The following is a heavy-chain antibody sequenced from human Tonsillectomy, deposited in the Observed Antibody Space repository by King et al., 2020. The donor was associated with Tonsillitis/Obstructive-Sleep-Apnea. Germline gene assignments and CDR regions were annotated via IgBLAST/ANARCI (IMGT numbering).Heavy chain of an antibody. V-gene: IGHV3-21*01. CDR1: GFTFSSYS. D-gene: IGHD3-22*01. Sequence: VQLVESGGGLVKPGGSLRLSCAASGFTFSSYSMNWVRQAPGKGLEWVSSISSSSSYIYYADSVKGRFTISRDNAKNSLYLQMNSLRAEETAVYYCARDAYYYDSSGYHGPSLLHYWGQGTLVTVSS. CDR2: ISSSSSYI. CDR3: ARDAYYYDSSGYHGPSLLHY. J-gene: IGHJ4*02.